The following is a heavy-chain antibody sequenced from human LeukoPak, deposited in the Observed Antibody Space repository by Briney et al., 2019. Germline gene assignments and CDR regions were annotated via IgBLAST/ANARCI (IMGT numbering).Heavy chain of an antibody. J-gene: IGHJ6*02. Sequence: SETLSLTFTVSGCSISSYYWSWVRQPPGKGLEWIGYIYYSGNNNYNASLKSRVTISVDTSKNQFSLRLTSVTAADTAVYYCARYQLGVDYYYGMDVWGQGTTVTVSS. CDR2: IYYSGNN. CDR1: GCSISSYY. CDR3: ARYQLGVDYYYGMDV. V-gene: IGHV4-59*01. D-gene: IGHD7-27*01.